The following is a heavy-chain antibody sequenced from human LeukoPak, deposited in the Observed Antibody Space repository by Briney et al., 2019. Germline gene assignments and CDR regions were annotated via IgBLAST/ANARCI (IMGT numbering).Heavy chain of an antibody. D-gene: IGHD3-10*01. CDR3: ARGNYGSGSYYQNNWFDP. CDR2: IWYDGSNK. J-gene: IGHJ5*02. CDR1: GFTFSSYG. V-gene: IGHV3-33*01. Sequence: GGSLRLSCAASGFTFSSYGMHWVRQAPGKGLEWVAVIWYDGSNKYYADSVKGRFTISRENSKNTLYLQMNSLRAEDTAVYYCARGNYGSGSYYQNNWFDPWGQGTLVTVSS.